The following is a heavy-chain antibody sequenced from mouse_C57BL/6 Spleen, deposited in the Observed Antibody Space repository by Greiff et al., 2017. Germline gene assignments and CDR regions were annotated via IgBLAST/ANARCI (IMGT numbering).Heavy chain of an antibody. CDR3: ARDGLGAWFAY. CDR1: GYSITSGYY. Sequence: ESGPGLVKPSQSLSLTCSVTGYSITSGYYWNWIRQFPGNKLEWMGYISYDGSNNYNPSLKNRISITRDTSKNQFFLKLNSVTTEDTATYYCARDGLGAWFAYWGQGTLVTVSA. J-gene: IGHJ3*01. D-gene: IGHD3-3*01. V-gene: IGHV3-6*01. CDR2: ISYDGSN.